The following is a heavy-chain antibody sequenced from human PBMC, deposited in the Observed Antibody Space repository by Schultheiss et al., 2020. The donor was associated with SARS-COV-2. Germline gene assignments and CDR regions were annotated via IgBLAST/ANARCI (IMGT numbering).Heavy chain of an antibody. CDR3: ARGPEGFLEWLPNYYYYMDV. CDR2: INPNSGNT. Sequence: ASVKVSCKASGYTFTGYYMHWVRQAPGQGLEWMGWINPNSGNTGYAQKFQGRVTMTRNTSISTAYMELSSLRSEDTAVYYCARGPEGFLEWLPNYYYYMDVWGKGTTVTVSS. V-gene: IGHV1-8*02. J-gene: IGHJ6*03. CDR1: GYTFTGYY. D-gene: IGHD3-3*01.